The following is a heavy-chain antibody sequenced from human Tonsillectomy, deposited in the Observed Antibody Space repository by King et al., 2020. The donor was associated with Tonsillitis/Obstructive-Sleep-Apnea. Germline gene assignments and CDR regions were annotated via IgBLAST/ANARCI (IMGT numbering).Heavy chain of an antibody. CDR3: ARDDVVGRYIDS. CDR1: GYTFTRYY. V-gene: IGHV1-46*01. Sequence: QLVQSGAEVKTPGASVKVSCKASGYTFTRYYIHWVRQARGQGLEWMGIINPSSGTTSYAQKFQGRVTMTTDTSASTVYLELSSLRSEDTAVYYCARDDVVGRYIDSWGQGTLVTVSS. D-gene: IGHD1-14*01. CDR2: INPSSGTT. J-gene: IGHJ4*02.